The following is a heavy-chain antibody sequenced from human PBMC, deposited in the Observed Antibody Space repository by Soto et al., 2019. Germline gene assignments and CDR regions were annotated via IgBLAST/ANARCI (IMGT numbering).Heavy chain of an antibody. J-gene: IGHJ4*02. CDR1: GFSFSLYN. V-gene: IGHV3-21*01. D-gene: IGHD4-4*01. CDR3: ARDERSVAVATVFDH. Sequence: EVQLVESGGGLVKPGASLRLSCAASGFSFSLYNLTWVRQAPGKGLEWVSSISSSSTYKSYSDSLKGRFTISRDNAKTSLYLRMNNLRVEDTAVYYCARDERSVAVATVFDHRGQGTLVTVSS. CDR2: ISSSSTYK.